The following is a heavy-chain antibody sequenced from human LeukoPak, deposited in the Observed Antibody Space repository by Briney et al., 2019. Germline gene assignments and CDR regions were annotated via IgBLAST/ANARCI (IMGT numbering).Heavy chain of an antibody. CDR2: INPNSGGT. V-gene: IGHV1-2*02. CDR1: GYTFTGYY. Sequence: ASVKVSCKASGYTFTGYYMHWVRQAPGQGLEWMGWINPNSGGTNYAQKFQGGVTMTRDTSISTAYMELSRLRSDDTAVYYCARDMGYYGSGSYPKWGQGTLVTVSS. J-gene: IGHJ4*02. D-gene: IGHD3-10*01. CDR3: ARDMGYYGSGSYPK.